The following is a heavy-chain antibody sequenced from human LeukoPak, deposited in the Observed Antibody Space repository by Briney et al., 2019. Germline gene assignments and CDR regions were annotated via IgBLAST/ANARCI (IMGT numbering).Heavy chain of an antibody. CDR1: GGSISSYF. CDR3: ARTLSRWDPFDY. V-gene: IGHV4-59*01. CDR2: IYYTEST. J-gene: IGHJ4*02. Sequence: SETLSLTCTISGGSISSYFWSWIRQPPGKGLEWTGYIYYTESTNYNPSLKSRVIISLDTSKNQFSLKLSSVTAADTAVYYCARTLSRWDPFDYWGQGTLVTVSS. D-gene: IGHD1-26*01.